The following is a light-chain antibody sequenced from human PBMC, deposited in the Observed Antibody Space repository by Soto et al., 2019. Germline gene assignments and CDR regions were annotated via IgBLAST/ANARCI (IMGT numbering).Light chain of an antibody. CDR2: EVS. J-gene: IGLJ2*01. CDR1: SSDVGTYNY. CDR3: SSYTTTRTLV. Sequence: QSALTQPRSVSGSPKQSVTISCTGTSSDVGTYNYVSWYQQHPGKVPKLMISEVSNRPSGVSNRFSGSKSGNTASLTISGLQAEDEADYYCSSYTTTRTLVFGGGTKVTVL. V-gene: IGLV2-14*01.